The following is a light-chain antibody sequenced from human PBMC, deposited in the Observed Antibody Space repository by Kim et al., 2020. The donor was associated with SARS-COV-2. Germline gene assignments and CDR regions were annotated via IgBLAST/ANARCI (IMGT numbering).Light chain of an antibody. J-gene: IGLJ3*02. V-gene: IGLV1-40*01. CDR3: QSYDRSLSAWV. CDR1: SSNIGAGYD. CDR2: AND. Sequence: QRVTLSCTGSSSNIGAGYDVHWYRHLPGTAPKLLIYANDVRPSDVPDRFSGSKSGTSASLAITDLQAEDEADYYCQSYDRSLSAWVFGGGARLTVL.